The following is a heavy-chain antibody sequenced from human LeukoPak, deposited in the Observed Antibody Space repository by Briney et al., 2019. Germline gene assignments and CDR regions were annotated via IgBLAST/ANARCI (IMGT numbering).Heavy chain of an antibody. CDR2: ISYDGSNK. CDR1: GFTFSNYA. J-gene: IGHJ3*02. V-gene: IGHV3-30*18. CDR3: AKSAWGSHAFDI. Sequence: GGSLRLSCAASGFTFSNYAMSWVRQAPGKGLEWVAVISYDGSNKYYADSVKGRFTISRDNSKNTLYLQMNSLRAEDTAVYYCAKSAWGSHAFDIWGQGTMVTVSS. D-gene: IGHD7-27*01.